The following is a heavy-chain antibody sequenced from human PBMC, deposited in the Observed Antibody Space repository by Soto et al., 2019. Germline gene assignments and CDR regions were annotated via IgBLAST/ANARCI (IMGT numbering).Heavy chain of an antibody. CDR3: ARRQIPPPTRGAANARGAMDV. CDR1: GFTFNNYG. Sequence: QVQLVESGGGVVQPGRSLRLSCAASGFTFNNYGMHWVRQAPGKGLEWLAVIWNHGSNSSYANSVKGRFTISRDNSKNTLYLQMSSLRAEDTGVYYCARRQIPPPTRGAANARGAMDVWGQGTTVTVSS. D-gene: IGHD6-13*01. V-gene: IGHV3-33*01. CDR2: IWNHGSNS. J-gene: IGHJ6*02.